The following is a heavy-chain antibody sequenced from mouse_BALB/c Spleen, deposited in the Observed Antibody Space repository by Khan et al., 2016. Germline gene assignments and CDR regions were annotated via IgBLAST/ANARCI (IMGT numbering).Heavy chain of an antibody. CDR1: GFDFSRYW. CDR2: INPDSSTI. J-gene: IGHJ3*01. D-gene: IGHD1-1*01. CDR3: ARAGYYGYLAY. V-gene: IGHV4-1*02. Sequence: EVQLQESGGGLVQPGGSLKLSCAASGFDFSRYWMSWVRQAPGKGLEWIGAINPDSSTINYTPSLKDKFIIFRDNAKNTLYLLMSKVRSEDTALYYCARAGYYGYLAYWGQGTLVSVSA.